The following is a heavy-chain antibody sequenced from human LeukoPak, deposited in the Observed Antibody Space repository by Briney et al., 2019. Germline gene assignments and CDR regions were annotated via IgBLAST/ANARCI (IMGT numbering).Heavy chain of an antibody. Sequence: GGSLRLSCAASGFTFSSYEMNRVRQAPGEGLEWLSYISYTGSNKYYADSVKGRFTISRDNAKNSLYLQMNSLRAEDTAVYFCARVFVGENFDYWGQGTLVTVSS. V-gene: IGHV3-48*03. D-gene: IGHD3-10*02. J-gene: IGHJ4*02. CDR3: ARVFVGENFDY. CDR2: ISYTGSNK. CDR1: GFTFSSYE.